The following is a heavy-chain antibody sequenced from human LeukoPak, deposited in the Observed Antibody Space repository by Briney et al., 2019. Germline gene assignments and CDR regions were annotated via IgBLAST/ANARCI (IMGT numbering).Heavy chain of an antibody. V-gene: IGHV5-51*01. CDR2: IYPGDSDT. J-gene: IGHJ6*03. CDR1: GYRFTSYW. Sequence: GESLKISFKGSGYRFTSYWIGWVRQMPGKGLEWMGIIYPGDSDTRYSPSFQGQVTISADKSISTAYLPWSNLKASYTAMYYCARHAQYYDFWSGYFSGYYYMDVWGKGTTVTVSS. D-gene: IGHD3-3*01. CDR3: ARHAQYYDFWSGYFSGYYYMDV.